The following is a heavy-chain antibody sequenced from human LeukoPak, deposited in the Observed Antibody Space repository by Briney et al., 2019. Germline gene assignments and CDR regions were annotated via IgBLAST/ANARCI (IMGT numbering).Heavy chain of an antibody. J-gene: IGHJ4*02. V-gene: IGHV3-23*01. CDR2: IGSGGSTT. CDR1: GFTFSGYA. Sequence: PGGSLRLSCVGSGFTFSGYALSWVRQAPGKGLEWVSDIGSGGSTTYYADSVKGRFTISRDNSKNTLYLQMGSLRAEDMAVYYCARAAVTKTFDYWGQGTLVTVSS. CDR3: ARAAVTKTFDY.